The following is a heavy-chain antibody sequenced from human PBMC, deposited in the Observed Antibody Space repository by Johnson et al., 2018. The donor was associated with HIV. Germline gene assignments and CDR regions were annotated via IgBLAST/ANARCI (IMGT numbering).Heavy chain of an antibody. D-gene: IGHD3-22*01. CDR1: GFTFSNAW. V-gene: IGHV3-15*01. J-gene: IGHJ3*02. CDR2: IKRKTDGGTT. Sequence: VKLVESGGGLVKPGGSLRLSCAASGFTFSNAWMSWVRQDPGKGLEWVGRIKRKTDGGTTDYAAPVKGRFTISRDDSKNTLYLQMNSLRPEDTAVYYYDSSGYYYEHDAFDIWGQGTMVTVSS. CDR3: DSSGYYYEHDAFDI.